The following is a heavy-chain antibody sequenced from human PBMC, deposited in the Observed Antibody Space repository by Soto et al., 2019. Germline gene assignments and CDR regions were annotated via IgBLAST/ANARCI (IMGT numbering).Heavy chain of an antibody. J-gene: IGHJ4*02. CDR2: INPSGST. CDR3: ARRGRYCSSRTSCYFYFDS. CDR1: DGSLNGYF. D-gene: IGHD2-2*01. V-gene: IGHV4-34*01. Sequence: PXGTLSLTCGVNDGSLNGYFWSWIRQSPGKGLEWIGEINPSGSTSHNPSLKSRVTLSIDTSKNQFSLRLSSVTAADSAIYYCARRGRYCSSRTSCYFYFDSWVQGTLVTVSS.